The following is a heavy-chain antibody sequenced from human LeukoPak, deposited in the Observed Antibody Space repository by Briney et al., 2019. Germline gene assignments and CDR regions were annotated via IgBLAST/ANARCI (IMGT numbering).Heavy chain of an antibody. J-gene: IGHJ6*02. CDR3: AKDFWSGYYYYGMDV. Sequence: GGSLRLSCAASGFTFSDYYMSWIRQAPGKGLEWVSYISSSGSTIYYADSVKGRFTISRDNAKNSLYLQMNSLRAEDTAVYYCAKDFWSGYYYYGMDVWGQGTTVTVSS. CDR1: GFTFSDYY. V-gene: IGHV3-11*04. CDR2: ISSSGSTI. D-gene: IGHD3-3*01.